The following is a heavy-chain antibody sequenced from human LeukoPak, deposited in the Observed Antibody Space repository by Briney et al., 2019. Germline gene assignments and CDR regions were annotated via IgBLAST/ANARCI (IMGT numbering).Heavy chain of an antibody. CDR3: ARDLPYSGSYYYYYYMDV. CDR2: INWNGGST. V-gene: IGHV3-20*04. CDR1: GFTFDDYS. Sequence: PGGSLRLSCAASGFTFDDYSMSWVRQAPGKGLEWVSGINWNGGSTGYADSVKGRFTISRDNAKNYLYLQMNSLRAEDTALYYCARDLPYSGSYYYYYYMDVWGKGTTVTVSS. D-gene: IGHD1-26*01. J-gene: IGHJ6*03.